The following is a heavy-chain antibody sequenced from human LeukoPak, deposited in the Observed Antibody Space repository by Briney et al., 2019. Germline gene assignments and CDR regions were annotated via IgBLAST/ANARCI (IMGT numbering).Heavy chain of an antibody. CDR1: GFTFRSYW. V-gene: IGHV3-7*05. CDR2: IKQDGSEK. CDR3: ARDRDSSSSFDY. D-gene: IGHD6-6*01. Sequence: GGSLRLSCAASGFTFRSYWMSWVRQAPGKGLEWVANIKQDGSEKYYVDSVKGRFTISRDNAKNSLYLQMNSLRAEDTAVYYCARDRDSSSSFDYWGQGTLVTVSS. J-gene: IGHJ4*02.